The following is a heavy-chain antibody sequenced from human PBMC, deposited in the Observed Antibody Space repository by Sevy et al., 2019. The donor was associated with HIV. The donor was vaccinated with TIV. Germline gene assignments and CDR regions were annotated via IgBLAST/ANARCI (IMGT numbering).Heavy chain of an antibody. J-gene: IGHJ3*02. D-gene: IGHD3-22*01. Sequence: GGSLRLSCAASGFTFSNYGMHWVRQAPGKGLDWVAVVSYDGTTKYYAESVRGRFTISRDNSKNMVYLQMNSLRAEDAAVFYCARGSKATDSVFDIWGQGTMVTVSS. CDR2: VSYDGTTK. CDR3: ARGSKATDSVFDI. V-gene: IGHV3-30*03. CDR1: GFTFSNYG.